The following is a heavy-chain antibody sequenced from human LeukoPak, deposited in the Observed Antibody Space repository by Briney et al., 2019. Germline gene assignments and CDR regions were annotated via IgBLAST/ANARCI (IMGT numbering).Heavy chain of an antibody. CDR3: AREGPDGTYGMDV. CDR2: IYCSGST. V-gene: IGHV4-59*01. D-gene: IGHD1-1*01. J-gene: IGHJ6*02. CDR1: GGSISSYH. Sequence: PSETLPLTFPFTGGSISSYHWSWLRRPPGKGLAWIGYIYCSGSTNYNPSLKSRVTISVDTSKNQVSLKLSSVTAADTAVYYCAREGPDGTYGMDVWAQGTTVSVSS.